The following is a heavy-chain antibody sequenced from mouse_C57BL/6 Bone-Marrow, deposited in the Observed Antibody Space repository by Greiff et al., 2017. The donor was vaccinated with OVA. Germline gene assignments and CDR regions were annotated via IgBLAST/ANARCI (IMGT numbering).Heavy chain of an antibody. D-gene: IGHD2-2*01. CDR2: IDPSDSYT. V-gene: IGHV1-69*01. Sequence: QVQLQQPGAELVMPGASVKLSCKASGYTFTSYWMHWVKQRPGQGLEWIGEIDPSDSYTNYNQKFKGKSTLTVDKSSSTAYMQLSSLTSEDSAVDYCARGGLRRWFAYWGQGTLVTVSA. J-gene: IGHJ3*01. CDR1: GYTFTSYW. CDR3: ARGGLRRWFAY.